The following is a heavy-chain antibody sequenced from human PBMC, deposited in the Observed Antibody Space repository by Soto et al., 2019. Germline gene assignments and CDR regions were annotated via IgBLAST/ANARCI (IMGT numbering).Heavy chain of an antibody. CDR1: GYTFTSYY. J-gene: IGHJ4*02. Sequence: QVQLVQSGAEVKKPGASVKVSCKASGYTFTSYYMHWVRQAPGQGLEWMGIINPSGGSTSYAQKFQGRVTMTRDSSTSTVYMELSSLRSEDTAVYYCARDQPTNYGDLRVDYWGQGTLVTVSS. V-gene: IGHV1-46*03. CDR2: INPSGGST. D-gene: IGHD4-17*01. CDR3: ARDQPTNYGDLRVDY.